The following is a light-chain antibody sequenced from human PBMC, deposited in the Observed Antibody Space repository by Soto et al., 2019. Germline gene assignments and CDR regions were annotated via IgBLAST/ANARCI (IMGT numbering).Light chain of an antibody. CDR3: QQRSNWPPT. Sequence: EIVLTQSPGTLSLSPGERATLSCRASQSVSNYLSWYQQKPGLAPRLLIYGASSRATGIPDRFSGSGSETDFTLTISSLEPEDFAVYYCQQRSNWPPTFGQGTKVDIK. V-gene: IGKV3-11*01. J-gene: IGKJ1*01. CDR1: QSVSNY. CDR2: GAS.